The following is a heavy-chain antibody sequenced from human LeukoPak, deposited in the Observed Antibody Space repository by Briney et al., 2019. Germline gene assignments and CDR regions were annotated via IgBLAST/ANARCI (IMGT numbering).Heavy chain of an antibody. D-gene: IGHD3-22*01. V-gene: IGHV3-7*01. Sequence: GGSLRLSCAAFGFTFNSNWMSWVRQAPGKGLEWVANIKQDGSEKYYVDSVKGRFTISRDNAKNSLSLQMNSLRAEDTAVYYCARDKYYDRYFDSWGQGTLVTVSS. CDR2: IKQDGSEK. J-gene: IGHJ4*02. CDR1: GFTFNSNW. CDR3: ARDKYYDRYFDS.